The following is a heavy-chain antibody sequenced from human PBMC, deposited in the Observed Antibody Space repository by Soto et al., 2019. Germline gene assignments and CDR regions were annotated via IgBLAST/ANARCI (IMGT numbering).Heavy chain of an antibody. V-gene: IGHV4-31*03. CDR1: GGCISSGGDY. Sequence: PSETLALTCTVSGGCISSGGDYWSWIRQHPGKGLEWIGYIYYSGSTYYNPSLKSRVTISVDTSKNQFSLKLSSVTAADTAVYYCARALDSSGYYYREYFQHWGQGTLVTVSS. J-gene: IGHJ1*01. CDR3: ARALDSSGYYYREYFQH. D-gene: IGHD3-22*01. CDR2: IYYSGST.